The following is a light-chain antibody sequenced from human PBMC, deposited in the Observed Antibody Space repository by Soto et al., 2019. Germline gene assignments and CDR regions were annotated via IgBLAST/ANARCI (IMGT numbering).Light chain of an antibody. J-gene: IGKJ4*01. V-gene: IGKV1-5*01. CDR2: DAS. CDR1: QSISSW. CDR3: QQYNSYSLT. Sequence: DIPMTQSPSTLSASVGDRVTITCRASQSISSWLAWYQQKPGKAPKLLIYDASSLESGVPSRFSGSGSGTDFTLNISSLQPDDFATYYCQQYNSYSLTFGGGTKVEIK.